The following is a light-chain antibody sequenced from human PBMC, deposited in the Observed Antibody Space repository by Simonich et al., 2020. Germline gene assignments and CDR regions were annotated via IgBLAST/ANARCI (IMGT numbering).Light chain of an antibody. CDR2: GAS. CDR3: QQRSNWPRT. Sequence: EIVMTQSPATLSVSPGERATLSCRARQSVSSNLAWYQQNPGQAPRLLIYGASTRATGNPARFSGSGSGTDFTLTISSLEPEDFAVYYCQQRSNWPRTFGQGTKVEIK. CDR1: QSVSSN. J-gene: IGKJ1*01. V-gene: IGKV3-15*01.